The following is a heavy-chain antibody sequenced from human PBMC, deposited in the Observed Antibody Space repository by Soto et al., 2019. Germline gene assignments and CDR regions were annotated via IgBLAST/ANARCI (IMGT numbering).Heavy chain of an antibody. J-gene: IGHJ4*02. CDR1: GGSISTYY. V-gene: IGHV4-59*01. D-gene: IGHD1-1*01. CDR3: ARHLHLGNNWNCFDY. CDR2: IFYNGKT. Sequence: QVQLQESGPGLVKPSETLSLSCSVSGGSISTYYWGWIRQPPGKGLEWIGYIFYNGKTNYNPSLARRTSIPVDTSKKQFSLRVSSVTAADTAVYYCARHLHLGNNWNCFDYWGQGTLVTVSS.